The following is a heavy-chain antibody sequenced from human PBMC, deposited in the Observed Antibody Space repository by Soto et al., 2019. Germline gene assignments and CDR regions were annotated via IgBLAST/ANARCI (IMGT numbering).Heavy chain of an antibody. CDR2: IFYSGST. D-gene: IGHD6-13*01. V-gene: IGHV4-31*03. J-gene: IGHJ6*02. CDR1: GGSISSDNSY. Sequence: QVQLQESGPGLVKPSQTLSLICTVSGGSISSDNSYWSWIRQHPGKGLEWIGYIFYSGSTYYNPSLRSRVTISVDTSKNHFSLKVKSVTAADTVVYYCARDHRVVAAAEVHYYGMDVWGQGTTVTVSS. CDR3: ARDHRVVAAAEVHYYGMDV.